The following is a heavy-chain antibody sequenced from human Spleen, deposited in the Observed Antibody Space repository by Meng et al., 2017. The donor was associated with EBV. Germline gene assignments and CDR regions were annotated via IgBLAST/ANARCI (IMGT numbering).Heavy chain of an antibody. J-gene: IGHJ4*02. CDR1: GFTFSRSG. CDR2: ISYDGSKK. Sequence: VQLVQSGGGLVKPGRSLRLSCAASGFTFSRSGMHGVRQAPGKGLEWVAVISYDGSKKYADSVKGLFTISRDNSKHTVFLQMDSLRAEDTAVYYCVKRAESDYWGQGTLVTVSS. V-gene: IGHV3-30*18. D-gene: IGHD6-19*01. CDR3: VKRAESDY.